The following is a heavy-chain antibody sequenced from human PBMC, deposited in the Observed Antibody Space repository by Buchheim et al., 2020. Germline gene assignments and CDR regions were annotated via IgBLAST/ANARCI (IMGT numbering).Heavy chain of an antibody. D-gene: IGHD6-19*01. CDR2: ISYEGSVQ. J-gene: IGHJ4*02. Sequence: QVQLVESGGGVVQPGRSLRLSCAASGFTFSNYGMHWVRQAPGKGLEWVAVISYEGSVQYYADSMKGRFTISRDNSQNTLYLQMNSLRPEDTAVYYCAKENSPRSSNGWPFDYWGQGTL. CDR3: AKENSPRSSNGWPFDY. CDR1: GFTFSNYG. V-gene: IGHV3-30*18.